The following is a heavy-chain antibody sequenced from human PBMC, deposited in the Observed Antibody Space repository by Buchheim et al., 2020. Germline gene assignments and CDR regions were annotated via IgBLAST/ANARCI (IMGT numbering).Heavy chain of an antibody. D-gene: IGHD6-6*01. J-gene: IGHJ6*03. Sequence: EVQLLESGGGLVQPGGSLRLSCAASGFTFSSYAMSWVRQAPGKGLEWVSAISGSGGSTYYADSVKGRFTISRDNSKNTLYLQMNSLRAEDTAVYYCAKDGERSSSNEDYYYYYYMDVWGKGTT. CDR2: ISGSGGST. CDR1: GFTFSSYA. CDR3: AKDGERSSSNEDYYYYYYMDV. V-gene: IGHV3-23*01.